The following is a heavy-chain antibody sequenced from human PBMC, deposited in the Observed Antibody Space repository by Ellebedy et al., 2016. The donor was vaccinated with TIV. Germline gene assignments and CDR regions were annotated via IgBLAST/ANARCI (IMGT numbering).Heavy chain of an antibody. CDR1: GYTFTGYY. CDR2: INPKNGGT. J-gene: IGHJ4*02. Sequence: AASVKVSCKASGYTFTGYYIHWVRQAPGQGLEGMGWINPKNGGTNYAQKFQGRVTMTRDTSISTAYMELSWLRSDDTAVYYCARDGACGGDCYGDNYWGQGSLVTVSS. D-gene: IGHD2-21*02. V-gene: IGHV1-2*02. CDR3: ARDGACGGDCYGDNY.